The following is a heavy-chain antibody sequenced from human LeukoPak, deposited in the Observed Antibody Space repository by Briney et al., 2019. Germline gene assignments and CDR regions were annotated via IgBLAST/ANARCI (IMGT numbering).Heavy chain of an antibody. V-gene: IGHV3-66*01. CDR1: GFTVSYNY. CDR2: IYSGGST. Sequence: PGGSLRLSCAASGFTVSYNYLSWVRQAPGKGLEWVSIIYSGGSTYYADSVKDRFIISRDNSKNILHLQMNNLRPEDTAVYFCARGVDFDYWGQGTQVTVSS. J-gene: IGHJ4*02. CDR3: ARGVDFDY.